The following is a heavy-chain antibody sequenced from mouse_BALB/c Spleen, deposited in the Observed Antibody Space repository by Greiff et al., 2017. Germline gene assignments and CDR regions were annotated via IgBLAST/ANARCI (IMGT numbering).Heavy chain of an antibody. CDR1: GFSLTSYG. V-gene: IGHV2-2*02. J-gene: IGHJ1*01. CDR2: IWSGGST. Sequence: VQRVESGPGLVQPSQSLSITCTVSGFSLTSYGVHWVRQSPGKGLEWLGVIWSGGSTDYNAAFISRLSISKDNSKSQVFFKMNSLQANDTAIYYCARNLHYYGYNWYFDVWGAGTTVTVSS. CDR3: ARNLHYYGYNWYFDV. D-gene: IGHD1-2*01.